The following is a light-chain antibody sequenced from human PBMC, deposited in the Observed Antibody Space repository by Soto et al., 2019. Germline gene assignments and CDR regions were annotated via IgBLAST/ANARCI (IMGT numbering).Light chain of an antibody. CDR3: QQANSFPLT. V-gene: IGKV1-12*01. CDR2: AAS. CDR1: QGISSW. J-gene: IGKJ4*01. Sequence: DIQMTQSPSSVSASVGDRVTITCRASQGISSWLAWYQLKPEKAPKLLIYAASRLQSGVPSRFSGSGSGTDFTLTISSLQPEDFATYYCQQANSFPLTFGGGTKVEIK.